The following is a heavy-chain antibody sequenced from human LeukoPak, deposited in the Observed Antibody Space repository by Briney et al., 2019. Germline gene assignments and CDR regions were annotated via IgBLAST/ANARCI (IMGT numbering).Heavy chain of an antibody. CDR3: ARQPAAMWFDP. D-gene: IGHD2-2*01. CDR2: IYYSGST. J-gene: IGHJ5*02. V-gene: IGHV4-59*08. CDR1: GGSISSFY. Sequence: ASETLSLTCTVSGGSISSFYWSWIRQPPGKGLEWIGYIYYSGSTNYNPSLKSRVTISVDTSKNQFSLKLSSVTAADTAVYYCARQPAAMWFDPWGQGTLVTVSS.